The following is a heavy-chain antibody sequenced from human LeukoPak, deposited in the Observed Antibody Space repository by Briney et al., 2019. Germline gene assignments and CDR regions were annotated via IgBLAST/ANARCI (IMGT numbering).Heavy chain of an antibody. Sequence: SETLSLTCTVSGGSISSSSYYWGWIRQPPGKGLEWIGSIYYSGSTYYNPSLKSRVTTSVDTSKNQFSLKLSSVTAADTAVYYCARGHRDYVWGSYRLSWFDPWGQGTLVTVSS. J-gene: IGHJ5*02. V-gene: IGHV4-39*01. CDR1: GGSISSSSYY. CDR3: ARGHRDYVWGSYRLSWFDP. CDR2: IYYSGST. D-gene: IGHD3-16*02.